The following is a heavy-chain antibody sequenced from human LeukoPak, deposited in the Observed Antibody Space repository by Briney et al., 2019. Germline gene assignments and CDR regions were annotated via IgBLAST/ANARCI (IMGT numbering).Heavy chain of an antibody. V-gene: IGHV3-21*01. Sequence: GGSLRLSCAASGFTFRNYGMHWVRQAPGRGLEWVSSISTSSIYIYYADSVKDRFSISRDNAKKSLYLEMNSLRAEDTAVYYCARDPRGYYDSSGLSGYDYWGQGTLVTVSS. D-gene: IGHD3-22*01. CDR2: ISTSSIYI. CDR3: ARDPRGYYDSSGLSGYDY. J-gene: IGHJ4*02. CDR1: GFTFRNYG.